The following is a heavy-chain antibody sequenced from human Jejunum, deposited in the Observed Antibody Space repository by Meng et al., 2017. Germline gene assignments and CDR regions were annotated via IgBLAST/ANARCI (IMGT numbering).Heavy chain of an antibody. Sequence: QGQVVESGGGVVQPGKSLRLSCEASGFTRSSYGLHWVRQAPGKGLEWVAMISYDGRSTHYADSVKGRFTISRDSSSNTLFLQMNSLSLEDTAVYYCARDWGSSGWYNWFDPWGQGTLVTVSS. D-gene: IGHD3-16*01. CDR2: ISYDGRST. CDR3: ARDWGSSGWYNWFDP. CDR1: GFTRSSYG. J-gene: IGHJ5*02. V-gene: IGHV3-30-3*01.